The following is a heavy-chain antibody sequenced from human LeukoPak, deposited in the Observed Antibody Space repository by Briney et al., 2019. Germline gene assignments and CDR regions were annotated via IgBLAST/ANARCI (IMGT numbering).Heavy chain of an antibody. V-gene: IGHV3-48*03. CDR3: ARYDFWSGYRFDY. CDR1: GFIFSSYE. J-gene: IGHJ4*02. CDR2: ISSSGITI. D-gene: IGHD3-3*01. Sequence: PGGSLRLSCAASGFIFSSYEMNWVRQAPGKGLEWVSYISSSGITIHYADSVKGRFTISRDNSKNTLYLQMNSLRAEDTAVYYCARYDFWSGYRFDYWGQGTLVTVPS.